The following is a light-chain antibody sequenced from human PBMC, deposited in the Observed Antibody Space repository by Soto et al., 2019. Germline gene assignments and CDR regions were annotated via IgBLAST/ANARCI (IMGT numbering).Light chain of an antibody. V-gene: IGKV3-20*01. Sequence: EIGVMQAPATLSVPPGERATLSFRASQIIANNLAWYQQKPGQAPRLLIYGASSRATGIPDRFSGSGSGTDFTLTISRLEPEDFGVYYCQQYGRSPWTFGQGTKVDIK. CDR3: QQYGRSPWT. CDR2: GAS. CDR1: QIIANN. J-gene: IGKJ1*01.